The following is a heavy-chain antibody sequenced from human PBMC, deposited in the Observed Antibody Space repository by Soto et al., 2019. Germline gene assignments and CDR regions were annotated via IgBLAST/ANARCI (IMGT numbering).Heavy chain of an antibody. V-gene: IGHV4-30-2*05. CDR1: AGSINTAASS. Sequence: PSVTLSLTCTVSAGSINTAASSWAWVRQPPGEGLDFIGYIYHGGTTFLNPSLKSRVTISVDTSKNQFSLKLSSVTAADTAVYYCARVHGDFFAYWGRGTLVTVSS. CDR2: IYHGGTT. CDR3: ARVHGDFFAY. D-gene: IGHD2-8*01. J-gene: IGHJ4*02.